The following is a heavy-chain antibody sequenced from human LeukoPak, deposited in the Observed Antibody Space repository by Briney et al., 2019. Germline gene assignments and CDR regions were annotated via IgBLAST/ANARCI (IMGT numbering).Heavy chain of an antibody. Sequence: PGGSLRLSCAASGFTSSSYWMSWVRQAPGKGLEWVANIKQDGSEKYYVDSVKGRFTISRDNAKNSLYLQMNSLRAEDTAVYYCARDSELWFSFDYWGQGTLVTVSS. CDR3: ARDSELWFSFDY. V-gene: IGHV3-7*01. J-gene: IGHJ4*02. CDR2: IKQDGSEK. CDR1: GFTSSSYW. D-gene: IGHD5-18*01.